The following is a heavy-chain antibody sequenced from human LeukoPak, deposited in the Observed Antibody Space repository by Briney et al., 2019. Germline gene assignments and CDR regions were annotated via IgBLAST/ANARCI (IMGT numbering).Heavy chain of an antibody. V-gene: IGHV4-39*07. CDR3: ARVPHATPGDY. D-gene: IGHD1-26*01. J-gene: IGHJ4*02. Sequence: SETLSLTCTVSGGSISSSSYYWGWIRQPPGKGLEWIGSIYYSGSTYYNPSLKSRVTISVDTSKNQFSLKLSSVTAADTAVYYCARVPHATPGDYWGQGTLVTVSS. CDR2: IYYSGST. CDR1: GGSISSSSYY.